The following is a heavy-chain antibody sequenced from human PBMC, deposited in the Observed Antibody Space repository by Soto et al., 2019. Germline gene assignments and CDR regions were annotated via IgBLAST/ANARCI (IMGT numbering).Heavy chain of an antibody. CDR1: GASISSNF. J-gene: IGHJ4*02. CDR2: LYASGST. V-gene: IGHV4-4*07. CDR3: ARVGHTYGNYYFDY. D-gene: IGHD5-18*01. Sequence: SETLSLTCTVSGASISSNFWRWMRDPAGKGLEWIGRLYASGSTNYNPSLKSRVTMSADTSKNQFSLKVTSVTAADTAIYYCARVGHTYGNYYFDYWGQGTLVTVSS.